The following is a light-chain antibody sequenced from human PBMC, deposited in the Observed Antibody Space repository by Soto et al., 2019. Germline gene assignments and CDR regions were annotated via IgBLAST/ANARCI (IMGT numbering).Light chain of an antibody. CDR3: SSYRSSNTPFV. V-gene: IGLV1-40*01. CDR2: GNS. Sequence: QSALTQPPSVSGAPGQRVTISCTGSSSNIGAYYDVHWYQQLPGTAPKLLIYGNSNRPSGVSNRFSGFKSGNSASLTISGLLAEDEADYYCSSYRSSNTPFVFGTGTKVTVL. J-gene: IGLJ1*01. CDR1: SSNIGAYYD.